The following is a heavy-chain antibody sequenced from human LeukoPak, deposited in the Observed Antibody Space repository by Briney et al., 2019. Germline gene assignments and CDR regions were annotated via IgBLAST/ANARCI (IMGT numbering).Heavy chain of an antibody. D-gene: IGHD3-22*01. V-gene: IGHV3-15*01. CDR2: IKSKTDGGAT. J-gene: IGHJ4*02. CDR1: GFTFSNAW. CDR3: TTAPYYYDSSGYYPGGY. Sequence: GGSLRLSCAASGFTFSNAWMSWVRQAPEKGLEWVGRIKSKTDGGATDYTAPVKGRFTISRDDSKDTLYLQMNSLKTEDSAVYYSTTAPYYYDSSGYYPGGYWGQGTLVTVSS.